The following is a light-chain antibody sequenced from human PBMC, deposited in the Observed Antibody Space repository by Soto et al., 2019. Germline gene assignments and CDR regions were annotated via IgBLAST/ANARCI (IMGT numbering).Light chain of an antibody. Sequence: QPVLTQSPSASASLGTSVKLTCTLSSGHNNYAIAWHQQQPEKGPRYLMKVNSDGSHSKGDGIPDRFSGSSSGAERYLTISSLQSEDEADYYCQTWGTGIHWVFGGGTKLTVL. CDR3: QTWGTGIHWV. J-gene: IGLJ3*02. CDR1: SGHNNYA. CDR2: VNSDGSH. V-gene: IGLV4-69*01.